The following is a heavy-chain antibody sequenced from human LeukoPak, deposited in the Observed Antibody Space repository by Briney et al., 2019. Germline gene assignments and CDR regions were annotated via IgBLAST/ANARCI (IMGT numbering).Heavy chain of an antibody. CDR2: ISGSGGST. Sequence: GGSLRLSCAASGFTFSSYGMHWVRQAPGKGLEWVSAISGSGGSTYYADSVKGRFTISRDNSKNTLYLQMNSLRAEDTAVYYCAKGINTMVRGVMAGYAFDIWGQGTMVTVSS. CDR1: GFTFSSYG. CDR3: AKGINTMVRGVMAGYAFDI. J-gene: IGHJ3*02. D-gene: IGHD3-10*01. V-gene: IGHV3-23*01.